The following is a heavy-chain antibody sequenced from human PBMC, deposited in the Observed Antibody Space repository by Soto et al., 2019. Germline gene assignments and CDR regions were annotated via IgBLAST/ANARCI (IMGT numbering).Heavy chain of an antibody. D-gene: IGHD5-12*01. CDR3: ARGRAEMATTLIDY. J-gene: IGHJ4*02. CDR2: ISSSSSYI. CDR1: GFTFSSYS. V-gene: IGHV3-21*01. Sequence: EVQLVESGGGLVKPGGSLRLSCAASGFTFSSYSMNWVRQAPGKGLEWVSSISSSSSYIYYADSVKGRFTISRDNAKNSLYLQMNSLRAEDTAVYYCARGRAEMATTLIDYWGQGTLVTVSS.